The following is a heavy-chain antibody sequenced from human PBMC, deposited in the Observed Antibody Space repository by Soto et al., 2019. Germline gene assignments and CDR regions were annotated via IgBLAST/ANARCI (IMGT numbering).Heavy chain of an antibody. CDR3: AKDPQGGARPDSAFDI. J-gene: IGHJ3*02. Sequence: QVQLVESGGGVVQPGRSLRLSCAASGFTFSSYGMHWVRQAPGKGLEWVAVISYDGSNKYYADSVKGRLTISRDNSKNTLYLQMNSLRAEDTAVYYCAKDPQGGARPDSAFDIWGQGTMVTVSS. D-gene: IGHD6-6*01. CDR2: ISYDGSNK. V-gene: IGHV3-30*18. CDR1: GFTFSSYG.